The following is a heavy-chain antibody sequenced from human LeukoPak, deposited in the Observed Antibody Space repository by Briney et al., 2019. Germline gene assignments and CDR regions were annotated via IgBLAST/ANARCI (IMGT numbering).Heavy chain of an antibody. CDR1: GYTFTSYG. J-gene: IGHJ6*02. CDR2: ISAYNGNT. Sequence: ASVKVSCKASGYTFTSYGISWVRQAPGQGLEWMGWISAYNGNTNYAQKLQGRVTMTTDTSTSTAYMELRSLRSDDTAVYYCARDRSILLWFGELLPEVDVWGQGTTVTVSS. D-gene: IGHD3-10*01. V-gene: IGHV1-18*01. CDR3: ARDRSILLWFGELLPEVDV.